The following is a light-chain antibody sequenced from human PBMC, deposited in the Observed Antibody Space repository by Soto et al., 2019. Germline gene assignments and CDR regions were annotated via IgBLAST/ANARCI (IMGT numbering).Light chain of an antibody. CDR3: QQSYTTPWT. Sequence: DIQMTQSPSSLSASVADRVIITCRASQSITTYLNWYQQKRGKAPNLLIYAASSLQSGVPSRFSGSGSGTDFTLTISNLQPEDFATYYCQQSYTTPWTFGQGTKVDI. J-gene: IGKJ1*01. CDR2: AAS. CDR1: QSITTY. V-gene: IGKV1-39*01.